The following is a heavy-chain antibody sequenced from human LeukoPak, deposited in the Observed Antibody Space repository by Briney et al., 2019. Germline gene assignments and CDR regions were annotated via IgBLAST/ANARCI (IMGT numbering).Heavy chain of an antibody. CDR2: ISDSGGRT. D-gene: IGHD3-10*01. V-gene: IGHV3-23*01. CDR3: AKLSGFGELSHFDY. Sequence: PGGSLRLSCAVSGITLSNYGMSWVRQAPGKGLEWVAGISDSGGRTNYADSVKGRFTISRDNPKNTLYLQMNSLRAEDTAVYYCAKLSGFGELSHFDYWGQGTLVTVSS. CDR1: GITLSNYG. J-gene: IGHJ4*02.